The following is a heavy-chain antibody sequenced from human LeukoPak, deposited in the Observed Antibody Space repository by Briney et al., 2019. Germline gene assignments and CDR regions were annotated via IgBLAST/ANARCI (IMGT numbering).Heavy chain of an antibody. V-gene: IGHV1-69*04. CDR3: ASGRHDYGDYVCDY. D-gene: IGHD4-17*01. CDR2: IIPILGIA. J-gene: IGHJ4*02. Sequence: SVKVSCKASGGTFSSYAISWVRQAPGQGLEWMGRIIPILGIANYAQKFQGRVTITAGKSTSTAYMELSSLRSEDTAVYYCASGRHDYGDYVCDYWGQGTLVTVSS. CDR1: GGTFSSYA.